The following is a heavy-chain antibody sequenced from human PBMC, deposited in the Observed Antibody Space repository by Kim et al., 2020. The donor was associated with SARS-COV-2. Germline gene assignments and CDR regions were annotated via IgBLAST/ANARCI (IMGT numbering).Heavy chain of an antibody. V-gene: IGHV4-34*01. D-gene: IGHD6-13*01. CDR1: GGSFSGYY. Sequence: SETLSLTCAVYGGSFSGYYWSWIRQPPGKGLEWIGEINHSGSTNYNPSLKSRVTISVDTSKNQFSLKLSSVTAADTAVYYCARVLSRYSSSWYHGGGIFNWFDPWGQGTLVTVSS. CDR2: INHSGST. J-gene: IGHJ5*02. CDR3: ARVLSRYSSSWYHGGGIFNWFDP.